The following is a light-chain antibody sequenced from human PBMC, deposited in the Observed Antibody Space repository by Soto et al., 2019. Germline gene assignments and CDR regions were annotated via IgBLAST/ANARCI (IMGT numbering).Light chain of an antibody. CDR2: WAS. CDR3: QQYYSLPLT. CDR1: QDIATY. V-gene: IGKV1-33*01. Sequence: DIQMTQSPSSLSASVGNRVTITCQASQDIATYLNWYQQKPGKAPKLLIYWASMRESGVPDRFSGSGSGTDFTLTITSLQAEDVAVYYCQQYYSLPLTFGGGTKVDIK. J-gene: IGKJ4*01.